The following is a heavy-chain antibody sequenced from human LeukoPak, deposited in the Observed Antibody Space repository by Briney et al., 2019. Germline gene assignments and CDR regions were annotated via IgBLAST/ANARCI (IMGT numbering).Heavy chain of an antibody. J-gene: IGHJ4*02. D-gene: IGHD6-13*01. CDR3: ARGARGIAADPFDY. Sequence: SETLSLTCAVYGGSFSGYYWSWIRQPPGKGLEWIGEINHSGSTNYNPSLKSRVTISVDTSKNQFSLKLSSVTAADTAVYYCARGARGIAADPFDYWGQGTLVTVSS. CDR1: GGSFSGYY. CDR2: INHSGST. V-gene: IGHV4-34*01.